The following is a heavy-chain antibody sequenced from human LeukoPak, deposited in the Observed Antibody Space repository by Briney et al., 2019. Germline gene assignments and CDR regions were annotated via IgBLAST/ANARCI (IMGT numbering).Heavy chain of an antibody. V-gene: IGHV3-21*01. D-gene: IGHD3-22*01. CDR1: GFTFSSYS. Sequence: KSGGSLRLSCAASGFTFSSYSINWVRQAPGKGLEWVSSISSSSSYIYYADSVKGRFTISRDNAKNSLYLQMNSLRAEDTAVYYCARDSIPYDSSGYFPDYWGQGTLVTVSS. CDR2: ISSSSSYI. CDR3: ARDSIPYDSSGYFPDY. J-gene: IGHJ4*02.